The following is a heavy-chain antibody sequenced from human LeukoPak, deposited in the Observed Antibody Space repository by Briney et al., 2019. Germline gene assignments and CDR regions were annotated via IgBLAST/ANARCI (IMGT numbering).Heavy chain of an antibody. V-gene: IGHV1-18*01. CDR3: ARAQTISGYSYGYPHYYYYYMDV. CDR1: GYTFTSYG. D-gene: IGHD5-18*01. CDR2: ISAYNGNT. Sequence: GASVEVSCKASGYTFTSYGISWVRQAPGQGLEWMGWISAYNGNTNYAQKLQGRVTMTTDTSTSTAYMELRSLRSEDTAVYYCARAQTISGYSYGYPHYYYYYMDVWGKGTTVTVSS. J-gene: IGHJ6*03.